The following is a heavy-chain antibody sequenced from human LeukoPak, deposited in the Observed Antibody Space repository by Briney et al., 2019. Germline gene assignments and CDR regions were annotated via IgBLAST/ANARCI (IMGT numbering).Heavy chain of an antibody. Sequence: EASVKVSCKTSGYTFTSYAISWVRQAPGQGLEWMGWINTNTGNPTYAQGFTGRYAFSLDTSVSTAYLQISGLQADDTAVYYCGRDPKLGIRGYTYGYIDYWGQGTLVTVSS. CDR1: GYTFTSYA. J-gene: IGHJ4*02. CDR3: GRDPKLGIRGYTYGYIDY. V-gene: IGHV7-4-1*02. CDR2: INTNTGNP. D-gene: IGHD5-18*01.